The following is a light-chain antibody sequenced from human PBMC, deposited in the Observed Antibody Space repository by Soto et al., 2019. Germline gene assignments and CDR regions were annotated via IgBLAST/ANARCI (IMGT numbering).Light chain of an antibody. V-gene: IGKV3-20*01. Sequence: PGERATLSCRASQSLRTNYLAWYQQKPGQAPRLLIYGASNRATGIPDRFSGSGSGTDFTLTISRLEPEDFAVYYCQQYGSSGTFGQGTKVDIK. CDR3: QQYGSSGT. CDR2: GAS. J-gene: IGKJ1*01. CDR1: QSLRTNY.